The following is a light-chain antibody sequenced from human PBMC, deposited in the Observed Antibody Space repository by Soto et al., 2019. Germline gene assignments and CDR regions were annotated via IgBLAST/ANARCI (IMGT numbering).Light chain of an antibody. J-gene: IGLJ1*01. Sequence: QSVLTQPPSASGTPGQRVTISCSGSSPNIGGNYVYWYQHLPGTAPRLLIYNNNQRPSGVPDRFSGSKSGPSASLAINGLRSEDEADYYCAAWDNSSSGSLVFGTGTKVTVL. CDR2: NNN. CDR1: SPNIGGNY. CDR3: AAWDNSSSGSLV. V-gene: IGLV1-47*02.